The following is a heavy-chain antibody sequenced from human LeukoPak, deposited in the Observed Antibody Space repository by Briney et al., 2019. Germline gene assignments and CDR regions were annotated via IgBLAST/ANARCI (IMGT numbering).Heavy chain of an antibody. D-gene: IGHD4-17*01. V-gene: IGHV3-23*01. CDR3: ATDPAISENADYEVLDY. Sequence: PGGSLRLSCAASGFTFSNYGMSWVRQAPGRGLEWVSSITGSCSSTYYGDSARGRFTISRDNTKNILFLQMNSVRAEDTAVYYCATDPAISENADYEVLDYWGPGTLVSVSS. J-gene: IGHJ4*02. CDR2: ITGSCSST. CDR1: GFTFSNYG.